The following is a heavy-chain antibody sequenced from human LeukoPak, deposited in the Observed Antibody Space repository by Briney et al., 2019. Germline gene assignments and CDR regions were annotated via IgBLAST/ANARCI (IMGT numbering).Heavy chain of an antibody. CDR2: IYYSGST. D-gene: IGHD3-10*01. V-gene: IGHV4-59*01. CDR3: ASGGFGELPSFDY. J-gene: IGHJ4*02. CDR1: GGSISGYY. Sequence: SETLSLTCTVSGGSISGYYWSWIRQPPGKGLEWIGYIYYSGSTNYNPSLKSRVTISVDTSKNQFSLKLSSVTAADTAVYYCASGGFGELPSFDYWGQGTLVTVSS.